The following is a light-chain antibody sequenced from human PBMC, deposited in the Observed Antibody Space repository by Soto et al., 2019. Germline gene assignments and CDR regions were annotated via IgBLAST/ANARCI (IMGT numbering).Light chain of an antibody. CDR2: AAS. CDR1: QDIGKF. CDR3: QKCKVAPFT. J-gene: IGKJ4*01. Sequence: ILMTECPSSLSSFVGERVTITCRASQDIGKFLAWYQQKPGKVPKLLIYAASTLQSGVPSRFSGSGSGTDFTLTISSLQPEDVATYYCQKCKVAPFTFGGGGKVDI. V-gene: IGKV1-27*01.